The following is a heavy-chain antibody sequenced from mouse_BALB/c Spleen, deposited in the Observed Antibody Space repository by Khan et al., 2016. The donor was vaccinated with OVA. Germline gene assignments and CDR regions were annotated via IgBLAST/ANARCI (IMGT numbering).Heavy chain of an antibody. CDR1: GYTFTNYG. CDR2: INTNTGEP. J-gene: IGHJ3*01. CDR3: AREESWFAY. Sequence: QIQLVQSGPELKKPGETVKISCKASGYTFTNYGMNWVKQAPGKGLKWMGWINTNTGEPTYAEEFKGRFAFSLETSASTAYLQINNLKNEDTATYFCAREESWFAYWGQGTLVTVSA. V-gene: IGHV9-3*02.